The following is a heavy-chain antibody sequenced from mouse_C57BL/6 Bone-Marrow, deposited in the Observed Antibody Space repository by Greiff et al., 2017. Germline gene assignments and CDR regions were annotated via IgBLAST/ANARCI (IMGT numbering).Heavy chain of an antibody. CDR3: ARERVGLYDGYYERDAMDY. V-gene: IGHV3-6*01. CDR1: GYSITSGYY. Sequence: EVKLMESGPGLVKPSQSLSLTCSVTGYSITSGYYWNWIRQFPGNKLEWMGYISYDGSNNYNPSLKNRISITRDTSKNQFFLKLNSVTTEDTATYYCARERVGLYDGYYERDAMDYWGQGTSVTFSS. D-gene: IGHD2-3*01. J-gene: IGHJ4*01. CDR2: ISYDGSN.